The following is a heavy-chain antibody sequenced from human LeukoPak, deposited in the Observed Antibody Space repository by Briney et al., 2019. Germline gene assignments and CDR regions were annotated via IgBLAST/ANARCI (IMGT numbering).Heavy chain of an antibody. V-gene: IGHV3-23*01. CDR1: GFTFSSYA. J-gene: IGHJ3*02. CDR3: ARVQKPDYGSPRLDGFDI. Sequence: PGGSLRLSCAASGFTFSSYAMSWVRQAPGKGLEWVSGISASGDSTYYAASVKGRFTISRDNAKNSLYLQMNSLRAEDTAVYYCARVQKPDYGSPRLDGFDIWGQGTMVTVSS. CDR2: ISASGDST. D-gene: IGHD4-17*01.